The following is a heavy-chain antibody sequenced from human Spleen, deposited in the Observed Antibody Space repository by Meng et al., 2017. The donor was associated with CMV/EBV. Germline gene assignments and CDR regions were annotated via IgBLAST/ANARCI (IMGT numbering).Heavy chain of an antibody. Sequence: TLAGAGCYSSRNSRGTWDRQPSGKELEWIGEIYHSGSTNHNASLNRRVTISVVTSKNQFAPKPSSVTAEDTAVYYCARDGLWWHWGQGTLVTVSS. CDR3: ARDGLWWH. J-gene: IGHJ4*02. CDR2: IYHSGST. V-gene: IGHV4-4*02. CDR1: GCYSSRNSR. D-gene: IGHD4/OR15-4a*01.